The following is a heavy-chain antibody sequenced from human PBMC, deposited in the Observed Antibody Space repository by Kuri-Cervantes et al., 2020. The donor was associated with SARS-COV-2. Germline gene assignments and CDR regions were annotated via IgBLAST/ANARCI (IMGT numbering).Heavy chain of an antibody. CDR2: IKSKTDGGTT. V-gene: IGHV3-15*07. D-gene: IGHD4-11*01. CDR1: GFTFSNAW. J-gene: IGHJ3*02. Sequence: GESLKISCAASGFTFSNAWMNWVRQAPGKGLEWVGRIKSKTDGGTTDYAAPVKGRFTISRDDSKNTLYLQMNSLKTEDTAVYYCTTNYGNYWDAFDIWGQGTMVT. CDR3: TTNYGNYWDAFDI.